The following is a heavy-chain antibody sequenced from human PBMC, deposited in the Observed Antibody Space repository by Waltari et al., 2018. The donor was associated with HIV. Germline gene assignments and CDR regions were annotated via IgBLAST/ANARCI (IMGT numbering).Heavy chain of an antibody. J-gene: IGHJ4*02. CDR3: ARHSLMYYYDSSGYSVALDD. V-gene: IGHV4-39*01. CDR2: IYYSGVT. Sequence: QLQLQESGPGLVKPSETLSLTCTVSGGSISSSSYYWGWIRQPPGKGLEWIGSIYYSGVTYSDPSLKGRVTISVDTSNNQFSLKLSSVTAADTAVYYCARHSLMYYYDSSGYSVALDDWGQGTLVTVSS. D-gene: IGHD3-22*01. CDR1: GGSISSSSYY.